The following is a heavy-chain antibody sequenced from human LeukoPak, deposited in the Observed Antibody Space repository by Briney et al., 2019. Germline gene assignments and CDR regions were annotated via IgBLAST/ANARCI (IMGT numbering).Heavy chain of an antibody. CDR3: ARGPYYDFSNY. V-gene: IGHV4-59*12. J-gene: IGHJ4*02. Sequence: SETLSLTCTVSGGSISSSYWSWIRQPPGKGLEWIGYIYHSGSTYYNPSLKSRVTISVDRSKNQFSLKLSSVTAADTAVYYCARGPYYDFSNYWGQGTLVTVSS. D-gene: IGHD3-3*01. CDR1: GGSISSSY. CDR2: IYHSGST.